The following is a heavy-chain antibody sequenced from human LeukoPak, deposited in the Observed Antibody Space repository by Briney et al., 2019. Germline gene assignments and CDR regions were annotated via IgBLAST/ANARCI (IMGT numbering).Heavy chain of an antibody. Sequence: PSETLSLTCTVSGGSISSGGYYWSWIRQHSGKGLEWIGYIYYSGSTYYNPSLKSRVTISVDTSKNQFSLKLSSVTAADTAVYYCARGGCSGGSCYCAYWGQGTLVTVSS. CDR1: GGSISSGGYY. CDR3: ARGGCSGGSCYCAY. D-gene: IGHD2-15*01. CDR2: IYYSGST. J-gene: IGHJ4*02. V-gene: IGHV4-31*03.